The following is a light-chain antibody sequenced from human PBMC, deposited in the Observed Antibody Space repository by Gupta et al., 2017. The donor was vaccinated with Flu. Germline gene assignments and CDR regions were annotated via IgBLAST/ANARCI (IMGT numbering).Light chain of an antibody. CDR2: DAS. J-gene: IGKJ2*01. V-gene: IGKV3D-11*02. CDR1: QTFSDY. Sequence: EIVLTQSPATLYLSPGERATLFCRASQTFSDYLAWYQQKPGQPPRLLIYDASSRAKGSEARFSGSGDQTDFTLTIGSREPEDFEVYYCQQRVGWRPAYTFGQGTRLEIK. CDR3: QQRVGWRPAYT.